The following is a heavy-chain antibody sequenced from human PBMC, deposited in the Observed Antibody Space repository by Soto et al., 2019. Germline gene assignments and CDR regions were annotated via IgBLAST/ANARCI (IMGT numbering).Heavy chain of an antibody. V-gene: IGHV4-61*01. J-gene: IGHJ5*02. CDR2: IYYSGST. CDR3: ARCAAAGGNRFDP. CDR1: GDSVSSNTFY. Sequence: SETLSLTCTVSGDSVSSNTFYWNWIRQPPGKGLEWIGYIYYSGSTNYIPSLKSRVTISVDTSKNQFSLKLSSVTAADTAVYYCARCAAAGGNRFDPWGQGTLVTVSS. D-gene: IGHD6-13*01.